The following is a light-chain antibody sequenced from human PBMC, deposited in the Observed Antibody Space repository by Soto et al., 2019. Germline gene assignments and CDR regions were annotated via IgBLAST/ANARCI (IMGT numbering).Light chain of an antibody. CDR2: DVS. Sequence: QSALTQPASVSGSPGQSITISCTGTSSDIGDYNYVSWLQQHPGKAPKLMISDVSIRPSGVSNRFSGSKSGNTASLTISGLQAEDEADYYCSSYTSSSTWVFGGGTKLTVL. J-gene: IGLJ3*02. CDR3: SSYTSSSTWV. CDR1: SSDIGDYNY. V-gene: IGLV2-14*03.